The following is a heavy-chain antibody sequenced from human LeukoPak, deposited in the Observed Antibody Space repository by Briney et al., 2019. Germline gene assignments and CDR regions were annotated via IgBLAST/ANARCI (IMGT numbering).Heavy chain of an antibody. J-gene: IGHJ4*02. D-gene: IGHD1-14*01. CDR3: ARPDPARGPTTY. Sequence: GESLKISCQGSGYSFTAYWIGWVRQVPGKGLEWMGIIYPGDSDTRYSPSFQGQVTISADKSINTAYLQWGSLKASDTAMYYCARPDPARGPTTYWGQGTLVTVSS. CDR1: GYSFTAYW. V-gene: IGHV5-51*01. CDR2: IYPGDSDT.